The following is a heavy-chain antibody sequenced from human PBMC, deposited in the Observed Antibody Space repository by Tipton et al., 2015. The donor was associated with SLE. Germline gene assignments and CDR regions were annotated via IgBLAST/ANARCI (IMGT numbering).Heavy chain of an antibody. CDR3: ARPVYSSWKYYYYGMNV. CDR1: GYTFTSYS. V-gene: IGHV1-18*01. J-gene: IGHJ6*02. CDR2: ISAYNGNT. Sequence: SGPEVKKPGASVKVSCKASGYTFTSYSISWVRQAPGQGLEWMGWISAYNGNTNYAQKLQGRVSMTTDTSTSTAYMELRSLRSDDTAVYYCARPVYSSWKYYYYGMNVWGQGTTVTVSS. D-gene: IGHD6-13*01.